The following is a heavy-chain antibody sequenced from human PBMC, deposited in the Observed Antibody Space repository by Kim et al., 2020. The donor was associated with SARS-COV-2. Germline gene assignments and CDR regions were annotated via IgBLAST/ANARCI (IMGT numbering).Heavy chain of an antibody. D-gene: IGHD1-7*01. CDR2: IKQDVSEK. V-gene: IGHV3-7*03. Sequence: GGSLRLSCAASGFSFSNYWMTWVRQAPGKGLEWVANIKQDVSEKHYVDSVKGRFTISRDNAKKSLFLQMNSLRAGDTAVYYCVRIQRAGTTDWFDPWGQGTLVTVSS. J-gene: IGHJ5*02. CDR3: VRIQRAGTTDWFDP. CDR1: GFSFSNYW.